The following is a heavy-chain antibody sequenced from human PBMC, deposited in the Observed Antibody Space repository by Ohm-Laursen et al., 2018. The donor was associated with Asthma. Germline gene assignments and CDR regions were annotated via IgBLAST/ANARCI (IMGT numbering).Heavy chain of an antibody. V-gene: IGHV1-8*01. Sequence: ASVKVSCNASGYTFTSYDINWVRQATGQGLEWMGWVNPNSGNTDYAQKFQGRVTMARNTSISTAYMELSSLTSEDTAVYYCARVVGTTSAFDIWGQGTVVTVSS. CDR3: ARVVGTTSAFDI. D-gene: IGHD1-26*01. CDR2: VNPNSGNT. CDR1: GYTFTSYD. J-gene: IGHJ3*02.